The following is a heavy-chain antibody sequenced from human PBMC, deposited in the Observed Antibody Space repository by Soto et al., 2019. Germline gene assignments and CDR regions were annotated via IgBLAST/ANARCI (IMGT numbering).Heavy chain of an antibody. CDR1: GGSIGSDYVY. CDR2: IYSSGST. V-gene: IGHV4-30-4*01. CDR3: TTDASSTLSNPFQY. Sequence: SETLCLTCTVSGGSIGSDYVYWTWIRQPPGKGLEWIGYIYSSGSTSYNPSLKSRLTMSLDTSKNQLSLKLSSVTAADTAVYYCTTDASSTLSNPFQYWGPGTLVTVSS. J-gene: IGHJ4*02. D-gene: IGHD2-15*01.